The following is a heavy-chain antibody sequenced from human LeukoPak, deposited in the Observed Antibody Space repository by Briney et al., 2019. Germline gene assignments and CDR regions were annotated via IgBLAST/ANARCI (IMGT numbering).Heavy chain of an antibody. CDR2: ISSSSSYI. Sequence: GGSLRLSCAASGFTFSNYAMHWVRQAPGKGLEWVSCISSSSSYIYYADSVKGRFTISRDNAKNSLYLQMNSLRAEDTAVYYCATSPVYSYGHPYYFDYWGQGTLVTVSS. V-gene: IGHV3-21*01. CDR1: GFTFSNYA. CDR3: ATSPVYSYGHPYYFDY. J-gene: IGHJ4*02. D-gene: IGHD5-18*01.